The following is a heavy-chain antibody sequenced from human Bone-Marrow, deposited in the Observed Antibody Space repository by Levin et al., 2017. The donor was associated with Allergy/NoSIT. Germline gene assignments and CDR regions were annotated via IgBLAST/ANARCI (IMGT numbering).Heavy chain of an antibody. CDR2: VSHSGST. CDR3: ARGAAFDP. J-gene: IGHJ5*02. D-gene: IGHD6-25*01. CDR1: GGSISGYY. Sequence: PSETLSLTCAVYGGSISGYYWTWIRQPPGKGLECVGEVSHSGSTNYNPSLKSRVSVSVDTSKNHFVLRLSSVTAADTAVYYCARGAAFDPWGQGTLVTVSS. V-gene: IGHV4-34*01.